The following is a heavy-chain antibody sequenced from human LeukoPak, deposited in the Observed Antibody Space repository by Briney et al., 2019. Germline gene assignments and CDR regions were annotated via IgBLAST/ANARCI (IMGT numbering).Heavy chain of an antibody. V-gene: IGHV4-34*01. J-gene: IGHJ6*03. D-gene: IGHD6-6*01. CDR3: ARLRPPVIAARYYYYYYYMDV. CDR2: INHSGST. CDR1: GYSIRSGYY. Sequence: SETLSLTCTVSGYSIRSGYYWSWIRQPPGKGLEWIGEINHSGSTNYNPSLKSRVTISVDTSKNQFSLKLSSVTAADTAVYYCARLRPPVIAARYYYYYYYMDVWGKGTTVTVSS.